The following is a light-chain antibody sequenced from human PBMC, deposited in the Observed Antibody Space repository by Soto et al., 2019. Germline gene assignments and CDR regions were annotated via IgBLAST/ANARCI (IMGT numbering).Light chain of an antibody. J-gene: IGLJ2*01. CDR2: DVT. CDR1: ISDVGGYNY. Sequence: QSALTQPRSVSGSPGQSVTISCTGTISDVGGYNYVSWYQHHPGKAPKLLISDVTKRPSRVPDRFSGSKSGNTASLTISDLQAEDEADYYCSSYAGDNNLVFGGGTKLTVL. CDR3: SSYAGDNNLV. V-gene: IGLV2-11*01.